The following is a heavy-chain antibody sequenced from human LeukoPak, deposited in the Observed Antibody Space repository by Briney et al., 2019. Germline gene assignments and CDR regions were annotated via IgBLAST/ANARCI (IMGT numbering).Heavy chain of an antibody. CDR1: GFTFSNYD. J-gene: IGHJ4*02. CDR2: ISGSGGST. CDR3: AKSGERTPAVYFFDY. D-gene: IGHD2-2*01. Sequence: GGSLSLSCAASGFTFSNYDMTWVPHAPGRGLEWVSGISGSGGSTYYADSAMGRFTICRDNPKNTLSLQMNSLRAEDTAVYYCAKSGERTPAVYFFDYWGQGTLVTVSS. V-gene: IGHV3-23*01.